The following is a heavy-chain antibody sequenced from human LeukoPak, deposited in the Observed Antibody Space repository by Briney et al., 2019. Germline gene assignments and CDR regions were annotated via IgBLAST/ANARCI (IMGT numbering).Heavy chain of an antibody. Sequence: SETLSLTCAVYGGSFSGYYWSWIRQPPGKGLEWIGEINHSGSTNYNPSLKSRVTISVDTSKNQFSLKLSSVTAADTAVYYCARGWYSGWYDHWGQGTLVTVSS. V-gene: IGHV4-34*01. J-gene: IGHJ5*02. D-gene: IGHD1-26*01. CDR3: ARGWYSGWYDH. CDR1: GGSFSGYY. CDR2: INHSGST.